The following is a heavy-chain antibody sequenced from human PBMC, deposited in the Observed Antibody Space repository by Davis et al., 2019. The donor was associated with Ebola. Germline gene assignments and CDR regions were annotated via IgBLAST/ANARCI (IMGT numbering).Heavy chain of an antibody. CDR1: GYTFTSYG. J-gene: IGHJ6*02. Sequence: ASVKVSCKASGYTFTSYGISWVRQAPGQGLEWMGWISAYNGNTNYAQKLQGRVTMTTDTSTSTAYMELRSLRSDDTAVYYCARDVAQLPWYYYYGMDVWGQGTTVTVSS. CDR2: ISAYNGNT. CDR3: ARDVAQLPWYYYYGMDV. D-gene: IGHD5-24*01. V-gene: IGHV1-18*01.